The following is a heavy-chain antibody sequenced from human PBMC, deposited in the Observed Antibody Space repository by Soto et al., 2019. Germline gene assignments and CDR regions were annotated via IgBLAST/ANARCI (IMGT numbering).Heavy chain of an antibody. CDR1: GFNFSLYA. Sequence: EVQLLESGGGLIQPGGSLRLSCVASGFNFSLYAMNWVRQAPGKGLEWVATITRVGGNTYYADSVQGRFTMSRDNSVNTMDLQMNSLRVDDTAVDYWANDKPLTSLGDYVDLWRQGTLVTVSS. D-gene: IGHD3-16*01. V-gene: IGHV3-23*01. CDR2: ITRVGGNT. CDR3: ANDKPLTSLGDYVDL. J-gene: IGHJ4*02.